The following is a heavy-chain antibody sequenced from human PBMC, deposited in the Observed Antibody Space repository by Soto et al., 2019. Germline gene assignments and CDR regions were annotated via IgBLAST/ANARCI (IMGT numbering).Heavy chain of an antibody. D-gene: IGHD2-15*01. CDR3: ASGGSCYSRYCYFDY. Sequence: SETLSLTCTVSGGSISSYYWSWIRQPPGKGLEWIGYIYYSGSTNYNPSLKSRVTISVDTSKNQFSLKLSSVTAADTAVYYCASGGSCYSRYCYFDYWGQGTLVTVS. V-gene: IGHV4-59*01. CDR2: IYYSGST. J-gene: IGHJ4*02. CDR1: GGSISSYY.